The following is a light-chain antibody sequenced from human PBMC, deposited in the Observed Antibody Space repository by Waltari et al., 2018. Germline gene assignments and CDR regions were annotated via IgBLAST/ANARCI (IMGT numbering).Light chain of an antibody. V-gene: IGLV2-23*01. CDR2: EGT. CDR1: RRDVGSYNL. J-gene: IGLJ2*01. CDR3: CSYAHSSRVV. Sequence: QSALTQPASVSGSPGQSITISCTGTRRDVGSYNLVSWYQHYPGKAPKLMIYEGTKRPSGVSNRFSGSKSGNTASLTISGLQAEDEADYHCCSYAHSSRVVFGGGTKVTVL.